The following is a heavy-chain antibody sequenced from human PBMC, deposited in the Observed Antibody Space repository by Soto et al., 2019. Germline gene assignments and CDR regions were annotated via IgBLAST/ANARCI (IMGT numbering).Heavy chain of an antibody. D-gene: IGHD6-13*01. CDR3: ARAHGSSWYNWFDP. Sequence: SVKVSCKAPGGTFSSYGISWMRQAPGRGLEWMGGIIPLFGTTNYAQKFRGRVTVTADESTSTVYMELRSLRFEDTAVYYCARAHGSSWYNWFDPWGQGTLVTVSS. J-gene: IGHJ5*02. CDR1: GGTFSSYG. CDR2: IIPLFGTT. V-gene: IGHV1-69*13.